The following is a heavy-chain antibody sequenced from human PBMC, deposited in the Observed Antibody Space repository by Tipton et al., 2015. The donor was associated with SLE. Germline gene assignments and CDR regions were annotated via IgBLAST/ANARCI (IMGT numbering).Heavy chain of an antibody. CDR2: IYSAGST. CDR3: ARDHNAYGAF. D-gene: IGHD4-17*01. V-gene: IGHV3-53*05. J-gene: IGHJ4*02. CDR1: GFTISSNY. Sequence: SLRLSCAASGFTISSNYMSWVRQAPGKGLEWVSVIYSAGSTYYADSVKGRFTVSRDNSKNTVYLQMNSLRPEDTAVYYYARDHNAYGAFWGQGTLVTVSS.